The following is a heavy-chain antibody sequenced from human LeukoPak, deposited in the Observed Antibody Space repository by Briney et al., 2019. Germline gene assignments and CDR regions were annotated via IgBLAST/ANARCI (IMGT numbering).Heavy chain of an antibody. V-gene: IGHV1-18*01. CDR2: ISAYNGNT. Sequence: ASVKVSCKASGYTFTSYSISWVRQAPGQGLEWMGWISAYNGNTNYAQKLQGRVTMTTDTSTTTAYMELRSLRSDDTAVYYCARARRTKDLWLPDYWGQGTLVTVSS. CDR1: GYTFTSYS. J-gene: IGHJ4*02. CDR3: ARARRTKDLWLPDY. D-gene: IGHD5-24*01.